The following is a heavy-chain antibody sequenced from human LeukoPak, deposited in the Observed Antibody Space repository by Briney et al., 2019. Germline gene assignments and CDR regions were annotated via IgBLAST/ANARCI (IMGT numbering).Heavy chain of an antibody. V-gene: IGHV3-53*01. Sequence: GGSLRLSCAASGFTVSSNYMSWVRQALGKGLEWVSVIYSGGSTYYADSVKGRFTISRDNSKNTLYLQMNSLRAEDTAVYYCAREMAVTDGAFDIWGQGTMVTVSS. CDR3: AREMAVTDGAFDI. CDR1: GFTVSSNY. J-gene: IGHJ3*02. CDR2: IYSGGST. D-gene: IGHD2-21*02.